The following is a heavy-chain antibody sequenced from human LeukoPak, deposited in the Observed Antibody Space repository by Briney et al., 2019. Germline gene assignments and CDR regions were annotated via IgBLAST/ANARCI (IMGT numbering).Heavy chain of an antibody. D-gene: IGHD6-13*01. V-gene: IGHV1-2*02. CDR3: ASSRGRWAFDI. Sequence: ASVKVSCKASGGTFSSYAISWVRQAPGQGLEWMGWINPNSGGTNYAQKFQGRVTMTRDTSISTAYMELSRLRSDDTAVYYCASSRGRWAFDIWGQGTMVTVSS. CDR2: INPNSGGT. CDR1: GGTFSSYA. J-gene: IGHJ3*02.